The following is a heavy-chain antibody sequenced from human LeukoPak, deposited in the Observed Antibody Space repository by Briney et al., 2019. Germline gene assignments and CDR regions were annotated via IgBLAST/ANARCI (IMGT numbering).Heavy chain of an antibody. Sequence: VSVKVSCKVSGYTLSEVSMHWVRQPPGKGLEWMGGFSPENGEAVYAQKFQGRVTMTEDTSTDTATMDLSSLRSEDTAVYFCATYLSSSSSLFDYWGQGTLTTVSS. D-gene: IGHD6-6*01. CDR3: ATYLSSSSSLFDY. J-gene: IGHJ4*02. CDR1: GYTLSEVS. CDR2: FSPENGEA. V-gene: IGHV1-24*01.